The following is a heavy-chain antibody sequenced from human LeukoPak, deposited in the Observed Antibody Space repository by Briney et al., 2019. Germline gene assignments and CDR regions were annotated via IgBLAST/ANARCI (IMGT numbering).Heavy chain of an antibody. J-gene: IGHJ4*02. CDR3: AKNRRGTVTAVDY. CDR2: VGSGGDST. D-gene: IGHD2-21*02. Sequence: GALRLSCAASGFTFSNYAMSWVRQAPGKGLEWVSAVGSGGDSTYYADSVKGRFTTSRDNSKNTLYLQMNSPRAEDTAVYYCAKNRRGTVTAVDYWGQGTLVTVSS. CDR1: GFTFSNYA. V-gene: IGHV3-23*01.